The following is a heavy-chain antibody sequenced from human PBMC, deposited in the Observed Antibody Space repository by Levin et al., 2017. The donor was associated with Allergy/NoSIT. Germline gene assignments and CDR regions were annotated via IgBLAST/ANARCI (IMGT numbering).Heavy chain of an antibody. V-gene: IGHV1-2*02. CDR1: GYTFTGYY. J-gene: IGHJ5*02. D-gene: IGHD2-15*01. Sequence: ASVKVSCKASGYTFTGYYMHWVRQAPGQGLEWMGWINPNSGGTNYAQKFQGRVTMTRDTSISTAYMELSRLRSDDTAVYYCAREDVVVVAATISGWFDPWGQGTLVTVSS. CDR3: AREDVVVVAATISGWFDP. CDR2: INPNSGGT.